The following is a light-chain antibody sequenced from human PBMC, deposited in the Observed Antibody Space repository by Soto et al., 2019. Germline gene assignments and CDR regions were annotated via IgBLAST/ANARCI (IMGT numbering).Light chain of an antibody. CDR1: QSVSSN. V-gene: IGKV3-15*01. J-gene: IGKJ1*01. CDR3: QQYNNWPRT. Sequence: EIVMTQSPATLSVSPGERATLSCRASQSVSSNLAWYQQKPGQAPRLLIYGAYNKATGFPAGFSGNGSGTKFTLTTNSLQSEDFAVYYCQQYNNWPRTFGQGTKV. CDR2: GAY.